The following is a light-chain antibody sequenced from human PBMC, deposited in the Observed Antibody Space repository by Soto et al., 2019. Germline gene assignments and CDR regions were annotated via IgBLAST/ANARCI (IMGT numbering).Light chain of an antibody. CDR3: QQYAYWPET. CDR2: YSS. V-gene: IGKV3D-15*01. CDR1: QSVRTN. J-gene: IGKJ1*01. Sequence: EVMMTQFPDTVSVTPGETGTLSCGASQSVRTNLAWYQQRPGQAPRLLIHYSSTRASDIPARFSGSGSGTNFTLAISSLQSEDFAVYYCQQYAYWPETFGQGTRWIS.